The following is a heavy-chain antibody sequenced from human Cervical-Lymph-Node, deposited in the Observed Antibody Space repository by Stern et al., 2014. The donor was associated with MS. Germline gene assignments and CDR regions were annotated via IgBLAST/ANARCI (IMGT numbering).Heavy chain of an antibody. V-gene: IGHV2-70*04. D-gene: IGHD3-3*01. J-gene: IGHJ4*02. CDR3: ARMMGSGYRHYFDY. CDR2: IDWNAKT. Sequence: HVTLRESGPALVKPTQTLTLTCTFSGFSLVTSGVRVSWIRQPPGKALEWLARIDWNAKTFYNTSLMTRLTISKDTSKNQVVLTMTNVDPVDTATYYCARMMGSGYRHYFDYWGQGTPVTVS. CDR1: GFSLVTSGVR.